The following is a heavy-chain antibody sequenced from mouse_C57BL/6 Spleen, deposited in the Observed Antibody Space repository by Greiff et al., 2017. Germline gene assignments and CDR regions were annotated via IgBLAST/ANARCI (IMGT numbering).Heavy chain of an antibody. CDR3: ARSPTYYSNYGGD. CDR2: IGPNSGGT. J-gene: IGHJ2*01. CDR1: GYTFTSYW. Sequence: QVQLQQPGAELVKPGASVKLSCKASGYTFTSYWMHWVKQRPGRGLEWIGRIGPNSGGTKYNEKFKSKATLTVDKPSSTAYMQLSSLPSEDSAVYYCARSPTYYSNYGGDWGQGTTLTVSS. D-gene: IGHD2-5*01. V-gene: IGHV1-72*01.